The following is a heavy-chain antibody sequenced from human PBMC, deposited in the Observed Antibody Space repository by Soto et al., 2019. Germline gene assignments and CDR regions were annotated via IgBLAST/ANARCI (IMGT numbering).Heavy chain of an antibody. CDR1: GFTFDDYA. D-gene: IGHD6-13*01. Sequence: PGGSLRLSCAASGFTFDDYAMHWVRQAPGKGLEWVSGISWNSGSIGYADSVKGRFTISRDNAKNSLYLKMNSLRAEDTALYYFAKDANLGIAAAGPGGRDYWGQGTLVTVAS. V-gene: IGHV3-9*01. CDR2: ISWNSGSI. J-gene: IGHJ4*02. CDR3: AKDANLGIAAAGPGGRDY.